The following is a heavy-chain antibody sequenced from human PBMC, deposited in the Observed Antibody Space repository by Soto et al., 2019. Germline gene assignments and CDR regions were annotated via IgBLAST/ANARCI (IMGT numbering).Heavy chain of an antibody. CDR3: AKAITPGYRYGFLDY. CDR2: ISGSGGST. Sequence: GGSLRLSCAASGFTFSSYAMSWVGQAPGKGLEWVSAISGSGGSTYYADSVKGRFTISRDNSKNTLYLQMNSLRAEDTAVYYCAKAITPGYRYGFLDYWGQGTLVPVSS. CDR1: GFTFSSYA. D-gene: IGHD5-18*01. J-gene: IGHJ4*02. V-gene: IGHV3-23*01.